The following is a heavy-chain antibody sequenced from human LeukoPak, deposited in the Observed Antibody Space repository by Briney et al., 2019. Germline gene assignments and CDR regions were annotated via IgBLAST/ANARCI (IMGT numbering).Heavy chain of an antibody. V-gene: IGHV6-1*01. D-gene: IGHD6-19*01. CDR3: ALGLVTDY. CDR1: GDSVSGSNGA. CDR2: TYYRSKWYY. Sequence: SQTLSLTCVISGDSVSGSNGAWNWIRQSPSRGLEWLGRTYYRSKWYYAYAVSVKSRITINPDTSKNQFSLQLNSVTPEDTAVYYCALGLVTDYWGQGTLVTVSS. J-gene: IGHJ4*02.